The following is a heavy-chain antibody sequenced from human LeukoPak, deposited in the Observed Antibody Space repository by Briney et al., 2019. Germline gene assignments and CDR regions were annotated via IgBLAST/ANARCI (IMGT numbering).Heavy chain of an antibody. CDR1: GYTFTGYY. CDR2: INPNSGGT. D-gene: IGHD3-22*01. CDR3: ARDRRYYDSSGYYYNYYGMDV. J-gene: IGHJ6*02. Sequence: ASVKVSCKASGYTFTGYYMHWVRQVPGQGLEWMGWINPNSGGTNYAQKFQGRVTMTRDTSISTAYMELSRLRSDDTAVYYCARDRRYYDSSGYYYNYYGMDVWGQGTTVTVSS. V-gene: IGHV1-2*02.